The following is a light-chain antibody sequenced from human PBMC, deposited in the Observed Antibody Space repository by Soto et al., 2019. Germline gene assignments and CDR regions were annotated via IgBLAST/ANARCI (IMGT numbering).Light chain of an antibody. CDR2: AAS. CDR1: RDISSS. V-gene: IGKV1-27*01. Sequence: DVQMTQSPSSLSASVGDRVTITCRASRDISSSLAWYQQKPGKVPKLLIYAASTLHAGVQSRFSGSGSGTFFTLTINSLQPEDVATYYWQKYNSASNTFGRGTRLEIK. CDR3: QKYNSASNT. J-gene: IGKJ2*01.